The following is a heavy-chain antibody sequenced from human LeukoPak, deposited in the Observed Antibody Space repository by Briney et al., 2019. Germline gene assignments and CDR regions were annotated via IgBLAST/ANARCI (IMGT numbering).Heavy chain of an antibody. CDR3: ARAGPVTRRNWFDP. V-gene: IGHV1-8*01. J-gene: IGHJ5*02. Sequence: ASVKVSCKASGYTFTSYDINWVRQATGQGLEWMGWMNPNSGNTGYAQKFQGRVTTTRNTSISTAYMELSSLRSEDTAVYYCARAGPVTRRNWFDPWGQGTLVTVSS. CDR1: GYTFTSYD. D-gene: IGHD4-17*01. CDR2: MNPNSGNT.